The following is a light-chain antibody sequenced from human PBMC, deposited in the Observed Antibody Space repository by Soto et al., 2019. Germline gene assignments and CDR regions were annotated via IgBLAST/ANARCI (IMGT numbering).Light chain of an antibody. CDR2: KAS. CDR3: QNYNSYSEA. CDR1: QTISSW. J-gene: IGKJ1*01. Sequence: DIQMPQSPSTLSGSVGDRVTITCRASQTISSWLAWYQQKPGKAPKLLIYKASTLKSGVPSRFSGSGSGTEFTLTISSLQPDDFATYYCQNYNSYSEAFGHGTKVELK. V-gene: IGKV1-5*03.